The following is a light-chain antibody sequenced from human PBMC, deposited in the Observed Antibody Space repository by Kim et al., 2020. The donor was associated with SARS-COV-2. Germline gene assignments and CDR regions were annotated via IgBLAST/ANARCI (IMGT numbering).Light chain of an antibody. Sequence: VPISCAGRSSIIGADYPVHWYQRLPGTAPKLLIYGNTNRPSGVPDRFSGSKSGTSASLAITGLQAEDEADYYCQSYDISLSGFHVFGTGTKVTVL. CDR1: SSIIGADYP. CDR3: QSYDISLSGFHV. CDR2: GNT. V-gene: IGLV1-40*01. J-gene: IGLJ1*01.